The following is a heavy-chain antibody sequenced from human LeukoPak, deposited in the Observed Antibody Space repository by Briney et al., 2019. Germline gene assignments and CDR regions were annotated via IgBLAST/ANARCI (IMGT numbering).Heavy chain of an antibody. J-gene: IGHJ4*02. CDR2: IYYSGST. CDR3: ARHSIAAAGTHYFDY. V-gene: IGHV4-59*08. Sequence: PSETLSLTCTVSGGSISSYYWSWIRQPPGKGLEWIGYIYYSGSTNYNPSLKSRVTISVDTSKNQFSLKLSSVTAADTAVYYCARHSIAAAGTHYFDYWGQRTLVTVSS. CDR1: GGSISSYY. D-gene: IGHD6-13*01.